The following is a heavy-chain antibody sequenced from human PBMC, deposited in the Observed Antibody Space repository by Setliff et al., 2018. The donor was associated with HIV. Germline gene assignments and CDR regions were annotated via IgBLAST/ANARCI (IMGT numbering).Heavy chain of an antibody. CDR2: IVPILGVT. CDR1: RGTFSNYG. D-gene: IGHD7-27*01. Sequence: SVKVSCKAARGTFSNYGVRWMRQAPGQGLEWMGNIVPILGVTNYAQKFQGRVTLTADESTSIAYMELNSLRSEDTAVYYCARGRASESANSGWGQGTLVTVSS. V-gene: IGHV1-69*04. CDR3: ARGRASESANSG. J-gene: IGHJ4*02.